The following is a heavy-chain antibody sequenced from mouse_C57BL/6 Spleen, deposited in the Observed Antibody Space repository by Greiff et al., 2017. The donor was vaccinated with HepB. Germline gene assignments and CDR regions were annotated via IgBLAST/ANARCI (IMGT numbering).Heavy chain of an antibody. CDR3: ARQGSYYGSSPYWYFDV. Sequence: EVKVVESGGDLVKPGGSLKLSCAASGFTLSSYGMSWVRQTPDKRLEWVATISSGGSYTYYPDSVKGRFTISRDNAKNTLYLQMSSLKSEDTAMYYCARQGSYYGSSPYWYFDVWGTGTTVTVSS. V-gene: IGHV5-6*01. J-gene: IGHJ1*03. CDR1: GFTLSSYG. CDR2: ISSGGSYT. D-gene: IGHD1-1*01.